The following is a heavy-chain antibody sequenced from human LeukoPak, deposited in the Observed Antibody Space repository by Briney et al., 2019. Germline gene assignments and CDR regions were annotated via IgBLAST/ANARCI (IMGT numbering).Heavy chain of an antibody. CDR3: ARAHNQYGHPDY. CDR1: GYTFTSYG. Sequence: GASVKVSCKASGYTFTSYGINWVRQAPGQGLEWMGWISAYNGNTNYAQRLQGRVTMTTDTSTSTAYMELSSLRSEDTAVYYCARAHNQYGHPDYWGQGTLVTVSS. CDR2: ISAYNGNT. J-gene: IGHJ4*02. V-gene: IGHV1-18*01. D-gene: IGHD4-17*01.